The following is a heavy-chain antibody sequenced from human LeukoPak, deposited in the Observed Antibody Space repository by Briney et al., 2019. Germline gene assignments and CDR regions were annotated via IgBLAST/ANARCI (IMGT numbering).Heavy chain of an antibody. Sequence: GGSLRLSCAASGFTFSSYAMSWVRQAPGKGLEWVSAISGSGGSTYYADSVKGRFTISRDNSKNTLYLQMNSLRAEDTAVYYCARLIVVVTAIPGYFDYWGQGTLVTASS. CDR1: GFTFSSYA. CDR3: ARLIVVVTAIPGYFDY. V-gene: IGHV3-23*01. CDR2: ISGSGGST. J-gene: IGHJ4*02. D-gene: IGHD2-21*02.